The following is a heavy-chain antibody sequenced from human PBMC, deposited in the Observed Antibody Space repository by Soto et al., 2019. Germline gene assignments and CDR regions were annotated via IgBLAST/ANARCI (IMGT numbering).Heavy chain of an antibody. D-gene: IGHD3-10*01. CDR2: ISYTGST. CDR1: GDSISSYY. CDR3: GRVGELPVWFDP. J-gene: IGHJ5*02. V-gene: IGHV4-59*13. Sequence: QVQLQESGPGLVKPSETLSLTCTVSGDSISSYYWSWIRQPPGKGLEWVGYISYTGSTIYNPSLESRATISLDTSKTHVSLSPNSVTVADRAAYYGGRVGELPVWFDPGGRGTLVTVSS.